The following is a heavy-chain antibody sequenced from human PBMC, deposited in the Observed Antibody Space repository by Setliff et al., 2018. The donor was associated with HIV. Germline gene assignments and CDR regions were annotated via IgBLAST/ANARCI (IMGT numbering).Heavy chain of an antibody. D-gene: IGHD2-2*01. V-gene: IGHV4-39*07. CDR3: ARDPPVVAFDY. Sequence: PSETLSLTCTVSGGSISSGSYYWSWVRQPPGKGLEWIGSIYYSGSTYYNPSLKSRVTMSLDTSKNQFSLKLTSVTAADTAVYYCARDPPVVAFDYWGQGTLVTVSS. CDR2: IYYSGST. CDR1: GGSISSGSYY. J-gene: IGHJ4*02.